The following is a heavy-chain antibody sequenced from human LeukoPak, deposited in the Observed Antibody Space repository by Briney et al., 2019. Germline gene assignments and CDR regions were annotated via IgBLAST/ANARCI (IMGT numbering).Heavy chain of an antibody. J-gene: IGHJ5*02. CDR3: ARARYYYDSSADGWFDP. Sequence: SETLSLTCTVSGGSISSGGYYWSWIRQPPGKGLEWIGYIYYSGSTYYNPSLKSRVTISVDTSKNQFSLKLSSVTAADTAVYYCARARYYYDSSADGWFDPWGQGTLVTVSS. V-gene: IGHV4-31*03. CDR1: GGSISSGGYY. D-gene: IGHD3-22*01. CDR2: IYYSGST.